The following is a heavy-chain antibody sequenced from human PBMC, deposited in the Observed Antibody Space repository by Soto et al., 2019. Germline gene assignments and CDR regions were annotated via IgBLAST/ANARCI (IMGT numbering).Heavy chain of an antibody. D-gene: IGHD6-6*01. J-gene: IGHJ4*02. V-gene: IGHV3-30*18. Sequence: GGSLRLSCAASGFTFSSYGMHWVRQAPGKGLEWVAVISYDGSNKYYADSVKGRFTISRDNSKNTLYLQMNSLRAEDTAVYYCAKDFLYSSSSWVGSYWGQGTLVTVSS. CDR1: GFTFSSYG. CDR3: AKDFLYSSSSWVGSY. CDR2: ISYDGSNK.